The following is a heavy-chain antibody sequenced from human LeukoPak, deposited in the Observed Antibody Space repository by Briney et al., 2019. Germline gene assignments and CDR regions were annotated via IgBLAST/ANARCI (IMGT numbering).Heavy chain of an antibody. D-gene: IGHD2/OR15-2a*01. Sequence: GGSLRLSCVPTTFIFSSYWMSWVRRIPGKGLELVANIMQDGTDHYYADSVKGRFTTSRDNAGNSVYLHMTRLRAEDTGIYFCAGCLTCFQYFNYYYMDVWGKGTTVTVS. CDR2: IMQDGTDH. J-gene: IGHJ6*03. CDR3: AGCLTCFQYFNYYYMDV. V-gene: IGHV3-7*01. CDR1: TFIFSSYW.